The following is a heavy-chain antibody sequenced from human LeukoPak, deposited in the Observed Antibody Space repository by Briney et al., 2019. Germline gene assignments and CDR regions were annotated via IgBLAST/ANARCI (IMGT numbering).Heavy chain of an antibody. Sequence: ASVKDSCKASGYTFIDYYIRWVRQAPGQGLEWMGWINAYSGGTNYAQKLQGRVTMTTDTSISTAYMKLSRLRSDDTSLYYCARELVMTTLRGLGYWGPGTLVPVSS. D-gene: IGHD2-21*02. CDR3: ARELVMTTLRGLGY. J-gene: IGHJ4*02. CDR1: GYTFIDYY. CDR2: INAYSGGT. V-gene: IGHV1-2*02.